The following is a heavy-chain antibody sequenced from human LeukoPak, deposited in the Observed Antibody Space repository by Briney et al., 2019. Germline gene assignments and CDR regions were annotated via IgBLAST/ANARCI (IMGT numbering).Heavy chain of an antibody. CDR3: AKARGGFLEWLKLDY. V-gene: IGHV3-23*01. D-gene: IGHD3-3*01. CDR2: ISGSGGST. Sequence: GRSLRLSCAASGFTFSSYAMSWVRQAPGKGLEWVSAISGSGGSTYYADSVKGRFTISRDNSKNTLYLQMNSLRAEDTAVYYCAKARGGFLEWLKLDYWGQGTLVTVSS. CDR1: GFTFSSYA. J-gene: IGHJ4*02.